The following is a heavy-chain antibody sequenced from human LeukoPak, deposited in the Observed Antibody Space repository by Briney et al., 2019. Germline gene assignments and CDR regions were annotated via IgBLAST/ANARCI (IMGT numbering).Heavy chain of an antibody. CDR3: ASGQWLSRHAYYFDY. V-gene: IGHV4-39*07. J-gene: IGHJ4*02. Sequence: SETLSLTCTVSGGSISSRRYYWGWIRQPPGKGLEWIGTIIYDGRTYYNPSLKSPVAISVDTSNNQFSLKLSSVTAADTAVYYCASGQWLSRHAYYFDYRGQGTLVTVSS. D-gene: IGHD6-19*01. CDR1: GGSISSRRYY. CDR2: IIYDGRT.